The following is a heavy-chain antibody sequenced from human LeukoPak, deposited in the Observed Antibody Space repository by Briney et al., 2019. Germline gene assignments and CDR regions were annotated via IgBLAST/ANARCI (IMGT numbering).Heavy chain of an antibody. V-gene: IGHV3-53*01. CDR3: ARHYYDILTGYYYFDY. J-gene: IGHJ4*02. D-gene: IGHD3-9*01. CDR1: GFTVSSNC. Sequence: GGSLRLSCAASGFTVSSNCMSWVRQAPGKGLEWVSVIYSGGSTYYADSVKGRFTISRDNSKNTLYLQMNSLRAEDTAVYYCARHYYDILTGYYYFDYWGQGTLVTVSS. CDR2: IYSGGST.